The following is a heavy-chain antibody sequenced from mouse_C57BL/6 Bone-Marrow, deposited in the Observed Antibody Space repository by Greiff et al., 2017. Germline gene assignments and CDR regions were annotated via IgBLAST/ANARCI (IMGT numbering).Heavy chain of an antibody. V-gene: IGHV1-64*01. CDR2: IHPISGCT. J-gene: IGHJ2*01. CDR3: AMWAGFDD. Sequence: VQLQQPGAELVKPGASVKLSCKASGYTFSSYWMHWVKQRPGQGLEWIGMIHPISGCTNYNEKFKSKATLTVDKSSSTAYMQLSSLTSEDSAVYYCAMWAGFDDWGQGTTLTVSS. CDR1: GYTFSSYW.